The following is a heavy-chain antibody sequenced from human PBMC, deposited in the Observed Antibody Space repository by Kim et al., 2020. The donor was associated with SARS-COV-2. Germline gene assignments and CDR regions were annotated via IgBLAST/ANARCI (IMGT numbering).Heavy chain of an antibody. D-gene: IGHD6-13*01. CDR3: ARQLAAGTWFDP. Sequence: RYSPSVQGQVTITADKSISTAYLQWSSLKASDPAMYYCARQLAAGTWFDPWGQGTLVTVSS. V-gene: IGHV5-51*01. J-gene: IGHJ5*02.